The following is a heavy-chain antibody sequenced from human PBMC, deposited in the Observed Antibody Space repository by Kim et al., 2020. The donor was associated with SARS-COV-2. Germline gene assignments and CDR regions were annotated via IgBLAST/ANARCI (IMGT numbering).Heavy chain of an antibody. J-gene: IGHJ3*02. Sequence: YEQKCQGRVTMTRDTSTSTVYMELSSLRSEDTAVYYCARPRSGWFDAFDIWGQGTMVTVSS. CDR3: ARPRSGWFDAFDI. V-gene: IGHV1-46*01. D-gene: IGHD6-19*01.